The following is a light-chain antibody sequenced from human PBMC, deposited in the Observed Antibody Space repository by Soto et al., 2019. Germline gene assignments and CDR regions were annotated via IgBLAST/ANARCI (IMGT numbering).Light chain of an antibody. CDR3: QQYYSTPRT. V-gene: IGKV4-1*01. J-gene: IGKJ1*01. CDR1: QTVLHSSNSKNY. Sequence: DIVMTQSPDSLAVSLGERATINCKSSQTVLHSSNSKNYLAWYQQKPRQSPKLLIYWASTRESGVPDRFSGSGSGTDFTLTIRSLQAEDVAVYYCQQYYSTPRTFGQGTKVEIK. CDR2: WAS.